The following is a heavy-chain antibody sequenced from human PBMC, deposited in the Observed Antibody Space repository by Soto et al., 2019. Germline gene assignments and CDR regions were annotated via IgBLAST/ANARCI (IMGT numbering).Heavy chain of an antibody. CDR2: IIPIFGTA. D-gene: IGHD6-6*01. CDR1: GGTFSSYA. J-gene: IGHJ1*01. CDR3: ATLSRNSSSRVYFPH. V-gene: IGHV1-69*01. Sequence: QVQLVQSGAAVTKPGSSVKVSCKASGGTFSSYAISWVRQAPGQGREWMGGIIPIFGTANYAQNFQSRVTITAHESTSTADMELSCLRSEDTAVYYGATLSRNSSSRVYFPHCGKGTLVPVSS.